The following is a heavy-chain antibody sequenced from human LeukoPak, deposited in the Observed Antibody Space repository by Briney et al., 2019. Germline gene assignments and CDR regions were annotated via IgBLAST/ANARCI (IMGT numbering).Heavy chain of an antibody. V-gene: IGHV3-21*01. D-gene: IGHD3-3*01. J-gene: IGHJ4*02. CDR3: ARGLFGVINPTDY. CDR2: ISSSGTYL. Sequence: PGGSLRLSXAASGFTFSNYAMHWVRQSPGKGLEWLSSISSSGTYLYYADSVKGRFTISRDNAKDSLYLQMNSLRVEDTAVYFCARGLFGVINPTDYWGQGTLVTVSS. CDR1: GFTFSNYA.